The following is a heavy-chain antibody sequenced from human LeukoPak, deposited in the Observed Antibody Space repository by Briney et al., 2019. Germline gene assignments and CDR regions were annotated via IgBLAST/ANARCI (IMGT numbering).Heavy chain of an antibody. Sequence: GGSLRLSCAASGFTFSSYEMNWVRQAPGKGLEWVSSISSSSSYIYYADSVKGRFTISRDNAKNSLYLQMNSLRAEDTAVYYCARGERPSGYTPGYWGQGTLVTVSS. CDR2: ISSSSSYI. V-gene: IGHV3-21*01. D-gene: IGHD3-22*01. CDR3: ARGERPSGYTPGY. CDR1: GFTFSSYE. J-gene: IGHJ4*02.